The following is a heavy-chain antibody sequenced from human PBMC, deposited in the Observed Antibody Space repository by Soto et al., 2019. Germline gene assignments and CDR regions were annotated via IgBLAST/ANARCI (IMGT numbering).Heavy chain of an antibody. CDR1: GGSFSGYY. J-gene: IGHJ6*03. D-gene: IGHD6-13*01. V-gene: IGHV4-34*01. Sequence: SETLSLTCAVYGGSFSGYYWSWIRQPPGKGLEWIGEINHSGSTNYNPSLKSRVTISVDTSKNQFSLKLSSVTAADTAVYYCARFPSFRHSSSRVGDYYYRDVGGKGTTVTVSS. CDR2: INHSGST. CDR3: ARFPSFRHSSSRVGDYYYRDV.